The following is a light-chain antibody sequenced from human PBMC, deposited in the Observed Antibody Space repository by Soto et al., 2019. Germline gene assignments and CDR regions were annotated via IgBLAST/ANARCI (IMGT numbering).Light chain of an antibody. CDR2: GNN. Sequence: QSVLTQPPSVSGAPGQRVTISCTGSSSNIGAGYYVQWYLQLPGTAPQLLIYGNNNRPSGVPDRFSGSKSGNTASLTVSGLQAEDEADYYCTSHAGSNNYVFGTGTKLTVL. CDR3: TSHAGSNNYV. CDR1: SSNIGAGYY. V-gene: IGLV1-40*01. J-gene: IGLJ1*01.